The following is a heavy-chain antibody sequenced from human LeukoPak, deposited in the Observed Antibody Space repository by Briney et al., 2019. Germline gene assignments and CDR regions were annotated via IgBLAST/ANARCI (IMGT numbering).Heavy chain of an antibody. D-gene: IGHD6-13*01. CDR1: GFTFDDYD. CDR3: ARGSWVYYMDV. Sequence: GGSLRLSCAASGFTFDDYDMSWVRQAPGKGLEWVSGINRNGGSTGYADSVKGRFTISRDNPKNSLYLQMNSLRADDTALYHCARGSWVYYMDVWGKGPTVTVSS. CDR2: INRNGGST. J-gene: IGHJ6*03. V-gene: IGHV3-20*01.